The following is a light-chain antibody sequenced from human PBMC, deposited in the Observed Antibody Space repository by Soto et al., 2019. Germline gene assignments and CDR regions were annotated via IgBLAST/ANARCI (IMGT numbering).Light chain of an antibody. J-gene: IGKJ1*01. Sequence: DIVMTQSPLTLPVSPGESATLSCRASERVSTNLAWYQQTPGQAPRLLIYSASRRPTDIPVRFSGSGSGAEFTLTISSLQSEDFAIYYCQQYNNLPPTFGQGTKVEVK. CDR1: ERVSTN. CDR3: QQYNNLPPT. CDR2: SAS. V-gene: IGKV3-15*01.